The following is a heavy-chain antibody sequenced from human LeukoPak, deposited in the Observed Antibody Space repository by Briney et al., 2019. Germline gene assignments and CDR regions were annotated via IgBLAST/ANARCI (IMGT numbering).Heavy chain of an antibody. CDR1: GYTFTSYG. CDR3: ARGDLWGIVGATILFDY. Sequence: VASVKVSCKASGYTFTSYGISWVRQAPGQGLEWMGWISAYNGNTNYAQKLQGRVTMTTDTSTSTAYMELRSLRSDDTAVYYCARGDLWGIVGATILFDYWGQGTLVTVSS. V-gene: IGHV1-18*01. J-gene: IGHJ4*02. D-gene: IGHD1-26*01. CDR2: ISAYNGNT.